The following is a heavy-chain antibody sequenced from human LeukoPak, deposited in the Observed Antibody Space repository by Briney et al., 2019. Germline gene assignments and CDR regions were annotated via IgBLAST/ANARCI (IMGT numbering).Heavy chain of an antibody. CDR1: GGSISSSDYY. CDR2: NYYSGST. D-gene: IGHD2-2*01. CDR3: AGQVVPAATAYNWFDP. Sequence: PSETLSLTCTVSGGSISSSDYYWSWIRQPPGKGLEWIGYNYYSGSTYYNPSLKSRVTISVDTSKNQFSLKLSSVTAADTAVYYCAGQVVPAATAYNWFDPWGRGTLVTVSS. V-gene: IGHV4-30-4*08. J-gene: IGHJ5*02.